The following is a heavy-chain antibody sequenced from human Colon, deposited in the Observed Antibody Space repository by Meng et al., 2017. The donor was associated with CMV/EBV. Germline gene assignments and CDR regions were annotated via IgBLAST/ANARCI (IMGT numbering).Heavy chain of an antibody. V-gene: IGHV3-9*01. J-gene: IGHJ4*02. CDR1: GFTFDDYA. D-gene: IGHD3-3*01. CDR3: VKGTIADFWSDYYDS. Sequence: GGSLRLSCAASGFTFDDYAMHWVRQAPGKGLEWVSVINWNSVTTGYADSVKGRFTISRDNVKNSLYLQMNSLRAEDTAWHYCVKGTIADFWSDYYDSWGQGTLVTVSS. CDR2: INWNSVTT.